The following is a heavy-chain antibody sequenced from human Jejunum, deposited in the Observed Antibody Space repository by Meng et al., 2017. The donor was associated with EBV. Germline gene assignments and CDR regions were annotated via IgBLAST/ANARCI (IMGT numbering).Heavy chain of an antibody. Sequence: EVQXLESGXXXVQPGGSXRLSCATSGFTFSSYTMSWVRQAPGKGLEWVSAISGSGGSTYYADSMKGRFTISRDTSTNTLYLQMDGLRAEDTAVYYCAKDRGGSTSRFDYWGQGTLVTVSS. V-gene: IGHV3-23*01. J-gene: IGHJ4*02. CDR3: AKDRGGSTSRFDY. D-gene: IGHD2-2*01. CDR2: ISGSGGST. CDR1: GFTFSSYT.